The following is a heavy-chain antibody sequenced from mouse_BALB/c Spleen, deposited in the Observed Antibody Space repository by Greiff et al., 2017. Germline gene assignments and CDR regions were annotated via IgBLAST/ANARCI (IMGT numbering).Heavy chain of an antibody. J-gene: IGHJ3*01. Sequence: VQLLQSGADLVKPGGSLKLSCAASGFTFSSYGMSWVRQTPDKRLEWVATISSGGGYTYYQESLKGRFTISRDKAKNTLYLQMSSLKSEDTAMYYCAREGATKTSWLAYWGQGTLVTVSA. CDR2: ISSGGGYT. V-gene: IGHV5-6*01. CDR3: AREGATKTSWLAY. D-gene: IGHD3-1*01. CDR1: GFTFSSYG.